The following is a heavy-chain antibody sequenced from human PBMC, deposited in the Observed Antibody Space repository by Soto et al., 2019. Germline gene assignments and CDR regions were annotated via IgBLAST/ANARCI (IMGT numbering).Heavy chain of an antibody. CDR1: GGSISGHY. V-gene: IGHV4-4*07. Sequence: QVQLQESGPGLVKPSETLSLTCTVSGGSISGHYWSWIRQPAGKGLEWIGRIYSSGTTKYNPTLKSRVTMSIDTSKNQFSLRLNSVTAPDTAVYYCASDLRVGPEEYLDFWGQGTLVTVSS. J-gene: IGHJ4*02. D-gene: IGHD3-9*01. CDR3: ASDLRVGPEEYLDF. CDR2: IYSSGTT.